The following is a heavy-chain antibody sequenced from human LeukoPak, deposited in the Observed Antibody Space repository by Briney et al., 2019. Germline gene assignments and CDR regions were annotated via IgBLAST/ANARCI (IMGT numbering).Heavy chain of an antibody. CDR3: ARRHPTERASRGIEY. J-gene: IGHJ4*02. Sequence: QPGGSLRLSCAASGFTFSSYEMNWVRQAPGKGLEWVSYISSSGSTIYYADSVKGRFTISRDNAKNSLYLQMNSLRDEDTAVYYCARRHPTERASRGIEYWGQGTLVTVSS. CDR2: ISSSGSTI. CDR1: GFTFSSYE. D-gene: IGHD4-17*01. V-gene: IGHV3-48*03.